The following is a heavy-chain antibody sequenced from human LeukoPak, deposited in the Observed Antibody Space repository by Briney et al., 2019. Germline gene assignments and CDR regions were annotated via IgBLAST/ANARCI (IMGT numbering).Heavy chain of an antibody. CDR3: ARGATDYFYMDV. CDR1: GYTFSSYS. Sequence: ASVMVSCKTSGYTFSSYSMHWVRQAPGQGLEWMAIIDPSDGGRSYAQKFQGRVTMTSDTSASTVYMELRSRRSEDTAVYYCARGATDYFYMDVWGKGTTVSVSS. CDR2: IDPSDGGR. J-gene: IGHJ6*03. V-gene: IGHV1-46*01.